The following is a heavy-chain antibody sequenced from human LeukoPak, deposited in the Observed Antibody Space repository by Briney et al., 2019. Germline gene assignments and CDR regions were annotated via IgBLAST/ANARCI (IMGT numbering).Heavy chain of an antibody. CDR3: AGGRDDTLTGYYLH. V-gene: IGHV1-2*02. Sequence: ASVKVSCKASGYTFTDYYMHWVRQAPGQGLEWMGGINPNSGGTNYAQKFQGRVTMTRDTSISTAYLELSRLRSDDTAVYYCAGGRDDTLTGYYLHWGQGTLVTVSS. D-gene: IGHD3-9*01. CDR2: INPNSGGT. J-gene: IGHJ4*02. CDR1: GYTFTDYY.